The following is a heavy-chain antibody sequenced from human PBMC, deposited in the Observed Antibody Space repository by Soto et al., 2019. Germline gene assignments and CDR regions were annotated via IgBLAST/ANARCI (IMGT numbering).Heavy chain of an antibody. J-gene: IGHJ4*02. CDR3: ARDAIRGSAAMKTY. V-gene: IGHV1-3*01. CDR1: GYTFTSYG. CDR2: INPGNGNT. Sequence: GASVKVSCKASGYTFTSYGMNWVRQAPGRGLEWMGWINPGNGNTKYSQKFQGRVIIERDTSASTAYMELSSLSSVSAADTAVYYCARDAIRGSAAMKTYWGLGTLVTVSS.